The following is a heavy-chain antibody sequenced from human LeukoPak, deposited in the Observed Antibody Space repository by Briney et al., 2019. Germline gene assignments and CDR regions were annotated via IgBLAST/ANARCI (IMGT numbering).Heavy chain of an antibody. J-gene: IGHJ5*02. CDR2: ISGSGGST. CDR3: AKYGCKGIQLWLSCFDP. CDR1: GFTFSTYA. D-gene: IGHD5-18*01. V-gene: IGHV3-23*01. Sequence: PGGSLRLSCAASGFTFSTYAMSWVRQAPGKGLEWVSAISGSGGSTYYADSVKGRFTISRDNSKNTLYLQMNSLRAEDTAVYYCAKYGCKGIQLWLSCFDPWGQGTLVTVSS.